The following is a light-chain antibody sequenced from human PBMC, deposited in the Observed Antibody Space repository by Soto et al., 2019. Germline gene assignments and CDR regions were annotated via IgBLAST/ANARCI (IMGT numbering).Light chain of an antibody. Sequence: DIQVTQSPSSLSASVGDRVTITCRASQDIRTYLAWYQQKPGKAPKLLIFAASTLQSGVPPRFIGSGSGTDFTLTISRLEPEDFAVYYCQQYTGSPLTFGGGTKVEIK. J-gene: IGKJ4*01. V-gene: IGKV1D-12*01. CDR3: QQYTGSPLT. CDR2: AAS. CDR1: QDIRTY.